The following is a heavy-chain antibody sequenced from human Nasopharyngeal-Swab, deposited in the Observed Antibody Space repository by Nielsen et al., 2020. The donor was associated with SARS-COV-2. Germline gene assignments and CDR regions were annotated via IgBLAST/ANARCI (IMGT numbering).Heavy chain of an antibody. D-gene: IGHD6-6*01. J-gene: IGHJ5*02. CDR1: GFPSSIYW. CDR3: AKGGSSVIAWFDP. CDR2: IKQDGSEK. Sequence: GGSLRLSCAASGFPSSIYWMSWVRQAPGKGLEWVANIKQDGSEKYYVDSVKGQFTIYRDNAKNSLYLQMNSLRAEDTAVYYCAKGGSSVIAWFDPWGQGTLVTVSS. V-gene: IGHV3-7*03.